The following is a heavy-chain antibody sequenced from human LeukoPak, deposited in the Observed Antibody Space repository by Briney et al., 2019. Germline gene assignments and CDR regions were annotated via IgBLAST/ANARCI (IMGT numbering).Heavy chain of an antibody. V-gene: IGHV3-23*01. D-gene: IGHD6-6*01. J-gene: IGHJ4*02. CDR1: GFTFSSYA. Sequence: PPGGSPRLSCAASGFTFSSYAMSWVRQAPGKGLEWVSAISGSGGSTYYADSVKGRFTISRDNSKNTLYLQMNSLRAEDTAVYYCAKVSSSFRPSQFDYWGQGTLVTVSS. CDR3: AKVSSSFRPSQFDY. CDR2: ISGSGGST.